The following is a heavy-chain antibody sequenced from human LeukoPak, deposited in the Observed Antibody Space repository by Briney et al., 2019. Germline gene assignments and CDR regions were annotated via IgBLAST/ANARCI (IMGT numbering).Heavy chain of an antibody. D-gene: IGHD2-8*01. J-gene: IGHJ4*02. CDR3: AKGGNGYCTNGICSPRVVAAIDY. CDR2: ITGSGGST. Sequence: PGGSLRLSCAASGFTFSSYAMTWLRQAPGQGLEWVSTITGSGGSTHYADSVKGRFTVSRDNSKNTLYLQMNSLRAEDTAVYYCAKGGNGYCTNGICSPRVVAAIDYWGQGTLVTVSS. V-gene: IGHV3-23*01. CDR1: GFTFSSYA.